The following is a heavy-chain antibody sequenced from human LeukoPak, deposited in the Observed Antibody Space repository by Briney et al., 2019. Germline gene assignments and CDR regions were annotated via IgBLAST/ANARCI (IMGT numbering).Heavy chain of an antibody. V-gene: IGHV1-46*01. J-gene: IGHJ6*02. CDR1: GHTFTGYY. CDR2: INPSGGST. CDR3: AREGFPPKISDFWSGLGPYYYYGMDV. D-gene: IGHD3-3*01. Sequence: ASVKVSCKASGHTFTGYYMHWVRQAPGQGLEWMGIINPSGGSTSYTQKFQGRVTMTRDTSTSTVYMELSSLRSEDTAVYYCAREGFPPKISDFWSGLGPYYYYGMDVWGQGTTVTVSS.